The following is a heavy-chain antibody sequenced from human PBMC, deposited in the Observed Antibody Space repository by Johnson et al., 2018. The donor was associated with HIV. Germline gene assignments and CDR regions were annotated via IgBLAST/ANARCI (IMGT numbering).Heavy chain of an antibody. CDR2: INNDGRST. V-gene: IGHV3-74*01. J-gene: IGHJ3*02. D-gene: IGHD6-13*01. CDR3: ARERIGYSSSGDAFDI. CDR1: GFTFSDYY. Sequence: VQLVESGGGLVKPGGSLRLSCAASGFTFSDYYMSWIRQPPGKGLEWVSRINNDGRSTTYADSVKGRFTISRDNAKNTLYLQMNSLRAEDTAVYYCARERIGYSSSGDAFDIWGQGTMVTVSS.